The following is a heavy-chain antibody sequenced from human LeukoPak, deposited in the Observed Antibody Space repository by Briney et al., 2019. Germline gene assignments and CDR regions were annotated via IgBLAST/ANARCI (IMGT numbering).Heavy chain of an antibody. CDR3: ARAQDNWNYHYYYYYMDV. J-gene: IGHJ6*03. V-gene: IGHV3-74*01. D-gene: IGHD1-7*01. CDR1: GFTFSSYW. CDR2: INHDGSST. Sequence: GGSLRLSCAASGFTFSSYWMSWVRQAPGKGLVWVSRINHDGSSTNYADSVKGRFTISRDNAKNSLYLQMNSLRAEDTAVYYCARAQDNWNYHYYYYYMDVWGKGTTVTVSS.